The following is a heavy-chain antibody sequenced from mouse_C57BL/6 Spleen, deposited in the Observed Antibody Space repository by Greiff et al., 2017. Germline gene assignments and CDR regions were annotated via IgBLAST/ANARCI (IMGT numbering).Heavy chain of an antibody. D-gene: IGHD2-4*01. V-gene: IGHV2-2*01. CDR3: AKYYDYDGAMDY. J-gene: IGHJ4*01. CDR1: GFSLTSYG. CDR2: IWSGGST. Sequence: QVQLQQSGPGLVQPSQSLSITCTVSGFSLTSYGVHWVRQSPGKGLEWLGVIWSGGSTDYNAAFISRLGISKDNSKSQVFFKMNSLQADDTAIYYCAKYYDYDGAMDYWGQGTSVTVSS.